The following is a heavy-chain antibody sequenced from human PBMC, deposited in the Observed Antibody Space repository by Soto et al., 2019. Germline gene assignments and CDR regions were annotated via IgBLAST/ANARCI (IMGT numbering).Heavy chain of an antibody. CDR3: ARYSPPKKSDVSNPGWFDP. V-gene: IGHV4-59*03. CDR2: VYSSGPS. D-gene: IGHD2-15*01. Sequence: QVQLQESGPGLVKPSETLSLTCTVSGGSMNSYYWSWIRQPPGKGLEWLGYVYSSGPSKYNGSLWCLITFSLHTSRNQSSLSLHSVTAADTAFYFCARYSPPKKSDVSNPGWFDPWGQGTLVAVSS. CDR1: GGSMNSYY. J-gene: IGHJ5*02.